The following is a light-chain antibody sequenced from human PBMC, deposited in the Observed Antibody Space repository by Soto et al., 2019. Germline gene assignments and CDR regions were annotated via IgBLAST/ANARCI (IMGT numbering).Light chain of an antibody. J-gene: IGKJ1*01. CDR1: QSVSSSY. V-gene: IGKV3-20*01. Sequence: IVLTPSPGTLSLSPGERATLSCRASQSVSSSYLAWYQRKPGQAPRLLIYGASSRATGIPDRFSGGGSGTDFTLTISRLEPEDFAVYYCQQYHNSPPTFGQGTKVDIK. CDR3: QQYHNSPPT. CDR2: GAS.